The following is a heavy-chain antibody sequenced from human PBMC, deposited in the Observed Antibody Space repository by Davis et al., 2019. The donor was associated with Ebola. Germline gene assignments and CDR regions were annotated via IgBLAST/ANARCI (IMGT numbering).Heavy chain of an antibody. Sequence: GESLKISCAASGFTFDDYGMSWVRQAPGKGLEWVSGINWNGGSTGYADSVKGRFTISRDNAKNSLYLQMNSLRAEDTAVYYCARDGGWFGELVIHYYMDVWGKGTTVTVSS. J-gene: IGHJ6*03. CDR1: GFTFDDYG. CDR2: INWNGGST. V-gene: IGHV3-20*04. D-gene: IGHD3-10*01. CDR3: ARDGGWFGELVIHYYMDV.